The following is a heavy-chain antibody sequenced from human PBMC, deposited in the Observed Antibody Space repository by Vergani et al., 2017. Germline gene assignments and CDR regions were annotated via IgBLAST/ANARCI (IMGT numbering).Heavy chain of an antibody. CDR1: GASIRSSNYY. D-gene: IGHD6-19*01. CDR3: ARHSTVEWLVKLGWIDP. CDR2: IYYSGST. J-gene: IGHJ5*02. Sequence: QLQLQESGPGLVKPSATLSLTCIVSGASIRSSNYYWGWIRQPPGKGLAWIASIYYSGSTYYNPSLKSRVTISVDTSKNQFSLKLSSVTAADTAVYFCARHSTVEWLVKLGWIDPWGQGILVTVSS. V-gene: IGHV4-39*01.